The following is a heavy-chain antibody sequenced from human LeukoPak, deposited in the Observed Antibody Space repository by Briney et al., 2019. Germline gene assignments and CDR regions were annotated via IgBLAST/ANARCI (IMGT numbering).Heavy chain of an antibody. CDR2: IYYSGYT. D-gene: IGHD1-26*01. CDR1: GGSISSDAYR. CDR3: ARALRVGATPNYFDN. V-gene: IGHV4-39*07. J-gene: IGHJ4*02. Sequence: SETLSLTCTVSGGSISSDAYRWGWIRQPPGKGLEWIGNIYYSGYTYYNPSLKSRVTISVDTSKNQLSLKLTSVTAADTAVYFCARALRVGATPNYFDNWGQGTLVTVSS.